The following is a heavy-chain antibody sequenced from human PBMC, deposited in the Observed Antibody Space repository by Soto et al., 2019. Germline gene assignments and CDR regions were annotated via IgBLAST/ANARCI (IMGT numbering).Heavy chain of an antibody. Sequence: QITLKESGPTLVKPTQTLTLTCTFSGFSLSTSGVGVGWIRQPPGKALEWLALIYWDDDKRYSPSLKSRLTITKDTSKNQVVLTMTNMDPVDTATYYCAHSWLYYDFWSGYQKGPFDYWGQGTLVTVSS. CDR3: AHSWLYYDFWSGYQKGPFDY. J-gene: IGHJ4*02. CDR1: GFSLSTSGVG. D-gene: IGHD3-3*01. CDR2: IYWDDDK. V-gene: IGHV2-5*02.